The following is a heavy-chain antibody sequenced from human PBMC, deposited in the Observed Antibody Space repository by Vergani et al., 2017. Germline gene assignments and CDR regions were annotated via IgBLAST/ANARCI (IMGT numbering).Heavy chain of an antibody. J-gene: IGHJ4*02. CDR3: ARGDLWWLRQIDS. CDR1: GDSMNTYY. D-gene: IGHD2-21*01. V-gene: IGHV4-59*01. Sequence: QVQLQESGPGLVKPSETLSLTCSVSGDSMNTYYWTWIRPPPGKGLEWIGYIYDSGDTKYNPSLKSRVTMSLDTSKNQFPLNLYPVTAADTAVYYCARGDLWWLRQIDSWGQGTLVTVSS. CDR2: IYDSGDT.